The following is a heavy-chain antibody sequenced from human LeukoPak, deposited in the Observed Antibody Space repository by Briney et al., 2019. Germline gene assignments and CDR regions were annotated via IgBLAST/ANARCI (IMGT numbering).Heavy chain of an antibody. CDR3: ARADFWSGYRFDL. V-gene: IGHV3-23*01. CDR2: LTGGGDST. Sequence: GGSLRLSCAASGFTFSSYAMSWVRQAPGKGLEWVSALTGGGDSTYYADSVKGRFTISRDNSKNTLYLQMHSLRAEDTAVYYCARADFWSGYRFDLWGQGTLVSVSS. D-gene: IGHD3-3*01. CDR1: GFTFSSYA. J-gene: IGHJ4*02.